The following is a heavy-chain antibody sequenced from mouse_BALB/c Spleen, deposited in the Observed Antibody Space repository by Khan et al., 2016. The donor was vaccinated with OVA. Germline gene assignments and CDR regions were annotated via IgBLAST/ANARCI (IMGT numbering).Heavy chain of an antibody. Sequence: DVKLVESGGDVVKPGGSLKLSCAASGFTFSTYGMSWVRQTPDTRLEWVATVSTGGHYTYYPDTVKGRFTISRDNAKDTLYLQMSSLKSEDTAMFYCARLAYFYDSEGFAYWGQGTLVTVSA. CDR1: GFTFSTYG. CDR2: VSTGGHYT. D-gene: IGHD1-1*01. V-gene: IGHV5-6*02. J-gene: IGHJ3*01. CDR3: ARLAYFYDSEGFAY.